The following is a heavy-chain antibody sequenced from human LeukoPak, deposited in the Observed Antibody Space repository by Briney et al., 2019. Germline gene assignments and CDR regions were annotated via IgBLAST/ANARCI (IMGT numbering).Heavy chain of an antibody. CDR2: IYPGDSDT. J-gene: IGHJ4*02. V-gene: IGHV5-51*01. Sequence: GASLQISCKGSGYSFTSYWIGWVRQLPGKGLEWMGIIYPGDSDTRYSPSFQGQVTVSADKSISTAYLQWSSLKASDTAMYYCARERRRELDYWGQGTLVTVSS. CDR1: GYSFTSYW. CDR3: ARERRRELDY.